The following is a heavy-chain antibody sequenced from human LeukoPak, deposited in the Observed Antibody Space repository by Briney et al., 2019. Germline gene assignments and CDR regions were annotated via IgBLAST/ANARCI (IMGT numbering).Heavy chain of an antibody. Sequence: SETLSLTCAVYGESFDGFYWNWIRQSPGKGLEWLGEVNYIGRSNYNPALESRIAISADASKRQFSLKLTSATAADTAVYYCAIRLTTSRLATATTWFDPWGQGTLVSVSS. CDR1: GESFDGFY. J-gene: IGHJ5*02. D-gene: IGHD1-1*01. CDR3: AIRLTTSRLATATTWFDP. V-gene: IGHV4-34*01. CDR2: VNYIGRS.